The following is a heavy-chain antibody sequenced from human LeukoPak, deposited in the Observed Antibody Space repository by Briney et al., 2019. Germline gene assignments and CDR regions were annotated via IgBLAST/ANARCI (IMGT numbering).Heavy chain of an antibody. CDR2: IRYDGSNK. D-gene: IGHD1-7*01. V-gene: IGHV3-30*02. CDR3: ARERTTIVSGTTIGAY. Sequence: GGSLRLSCAASGFTFSSYGMHWVRQAPGKGLEWVAFIRYDGSNKHYADSVKGRLTISRDNAKNLVFLQMNSLRADDTAVYYCARERTTIVSGTTIGAYWGQGTLVTVSS. J-gene: IGHJ4*02. CDR1: GFTFSSYG.